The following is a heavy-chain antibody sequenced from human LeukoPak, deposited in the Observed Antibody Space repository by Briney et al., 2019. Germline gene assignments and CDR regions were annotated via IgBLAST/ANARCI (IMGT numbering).Heavy chain of an antibody. CDR1: GFTFSSYT. Sequence: GGSLRLSCAASGFTFSSYTMNWVRQAPGKGLEWVSFISSSSSSNIYSADSVKGRFTISRDNAKNSLYLQMNSLRAEDTAVYYCARDAYYGSGSYYDYWGQGTLVTVSS. V-gene: IGHV3-21*01. D-gene: IGHD3-10*01. CDR2: ISSSSSSNI. CDR3: ARDAYYGSGSYYDY. J-gene: IGHJ4*02.